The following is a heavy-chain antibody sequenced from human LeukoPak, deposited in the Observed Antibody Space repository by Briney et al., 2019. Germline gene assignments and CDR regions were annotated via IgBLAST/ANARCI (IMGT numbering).Heavy chain of an antibody. CDR2: ISHSGNT. CDR3: ARVTATTPFDC. J-gene: IGHJ5*01. D-gene: IGHD1-1*01. V-gene: IGHV4-4*02. CDR1: GGSVSSNNW. Sequence: RTSGTLSLTCAVSGGSVSSNNWWTWVRQPAGKGLEWIGEISHSGNTNYNPSLESRVTISVDISRNQFSLQLTSVTAADTAVYFCARVTATTPFDCWGQGTLVTVSS.